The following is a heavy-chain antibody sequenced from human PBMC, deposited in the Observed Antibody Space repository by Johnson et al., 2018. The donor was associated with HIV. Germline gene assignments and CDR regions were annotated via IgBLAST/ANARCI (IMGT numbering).Heavy chain of an antibody. V-gene: IGHV3-20*04. D-gene: IGHD3-10*01. CDR1: GFTFDDYG. J-gene: IGHJ3*02. Sequence: VQLVESGGGVVRPGGSLRLSCAASGFTFDDYGMSWVRQTPGKGLEWVSGINWNGGSTGYADSVKGRFTISRDNAKNSLYLQMNSLRAEDTAFYYCARDQVGILWDAFDIWGQGTMVTVSS. CDR2: INWNGGST. CDR3: ARDQVGILWDAFDI.